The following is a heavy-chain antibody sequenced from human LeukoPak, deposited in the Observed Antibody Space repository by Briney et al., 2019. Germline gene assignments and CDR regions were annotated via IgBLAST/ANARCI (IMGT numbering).Heavy chain of an antibody. CDR1: GFTFSSYS. V-gene: IGHV3-48*01. J-gene: IGHJ4*02. CDR3: ASHCSSTTCYYY. Sequence: GGSLRLSRAASGFTFSSYSMNWVRQAPGKGLEWVSYISSSSSTIYYADSVKGRLTISRDNAKNTLYLQMNSLRVEDTAVYYCASHCSSTTCYYYWGQGTLVTVSS. CDR2: ISSSSSTI. D-gene: IGHD2-2*01.